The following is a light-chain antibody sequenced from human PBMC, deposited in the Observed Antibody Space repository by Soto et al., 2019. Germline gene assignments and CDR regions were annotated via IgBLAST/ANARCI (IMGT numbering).Light chain of an antibody. CDR2: GAS. CDR3: QQYTTSPFT. Sequence: EIVLTQSPGTLSLSPGERATLSCRASQSVGSSYLAWYQQKPGQAPRVLIYGASSRATGIPDRFSGSGSGTDFTLTISRLEPRDFAVYYCQQYTTSPFTFGPGTEVDIK. V-gene: IGKV3-20*01. J-gene: IGKJ3*01. CDR1: QSVGSSY.